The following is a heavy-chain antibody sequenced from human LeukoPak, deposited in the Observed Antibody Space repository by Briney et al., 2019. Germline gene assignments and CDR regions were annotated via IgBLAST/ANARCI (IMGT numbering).Heavy chain of an antibody. D-gene: IGHD2-15*01. J-gene: IGHJ5*02. V-gene: IGHV3-23*01. CDR2: ISGSGGST. CDR1: GFTFSSYA. CDR3: AKAMDIVVVVAAKLRTNWFDP. Sequence: GGSLRLSRAASGFTFSSYAMSWVRQAPGKGLEWVSAISGSGGSTYYADSVKGRFTISRDNSKNTLYLQMNSLRAEDTAVYYCAKAMDIVVVVAAKLRTNWFDPWGQGTLVTVSS.